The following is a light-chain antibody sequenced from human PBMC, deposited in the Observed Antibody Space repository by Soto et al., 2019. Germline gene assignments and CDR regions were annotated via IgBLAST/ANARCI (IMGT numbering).Light chain of an antibody. CDR1: QSVLYSSNKKNS. Sequence: DIVMTQSPDSLAVSLGERATINCKSIQSVLYSSNKKNSLAWYQKKPGQPPKVLIYWASTRESGVPDRFSGSGSGTDLTLTISSLQAEDVAHYYCHQYYTTPWTFGQGTKVEVK. J-gene: IGKJ1*01. V-gene: IGKV4-1*01. CDR2: WAS. CDR3: HQYYTTPWT.